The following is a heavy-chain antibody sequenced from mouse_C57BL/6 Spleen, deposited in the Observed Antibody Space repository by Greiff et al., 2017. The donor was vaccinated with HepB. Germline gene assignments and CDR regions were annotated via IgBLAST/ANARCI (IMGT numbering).Heavy chain of an antibody. CDR1: GFTFSDYG. D-gene: IGHD2-4*01. V-gene: IGHV5-17*01. CDR3: ARDYTYAMDY. Sequence: EVKLVESAGGLVKPGGSLKLSCAASGFTFSDYGMHWVRQAPEKGLEWVAYISSGSSTIYYADTVKGRFTISRDNAKNTLFLQMTSLRSEDTAMYYCARDYTYAMDYWGQGTSVTVSS. J-gene: IGHJ4*01. CDR2: ISSGSSTI.